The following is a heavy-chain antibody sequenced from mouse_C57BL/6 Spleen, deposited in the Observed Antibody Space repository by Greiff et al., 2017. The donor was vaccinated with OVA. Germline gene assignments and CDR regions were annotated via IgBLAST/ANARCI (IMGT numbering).Heavy chain of an antibody. Sequence: EVQLVESGGGLVKPGGSLKLSCAASGFTFSDSGMHWVRQAPVQGLDWVAYISSGSSTFYYADTVKGRFTISRDNAKKTLFLQITSLRSEYRANYYCARRDYGGSRYYVNCWGQGTSLAVSS. V-gene: IGHV5-17*01. CDR3: ARRDYGGSRYYVNC. CDR2: ISSGSSTF. J-gene: IGHJ2*02. CDR1: GFTFSDSG. D-gene: IGHD1-1*01.